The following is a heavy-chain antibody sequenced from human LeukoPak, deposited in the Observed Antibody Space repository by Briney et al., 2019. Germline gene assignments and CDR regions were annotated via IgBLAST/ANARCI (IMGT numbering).Heavy chain of an antibody. V-gene: IGHV4-39*07. D-gene: IGHD3-22*01. Sequence: SETLSLTCTVSGGSISSYYWGWIRQPPGKGLEWIGTIYYSGSTYYNPSLTSRVTISVDTSKNQFSLKLSSVTAADTAVYYCARVSPYYYDSSGYYDYWGQGTLVTVSS. CDR1: GGSISSYY. CDR3: ARVSPYYYDSSGYYDY. J-gene: IGHJ4*02. CDR2: IYYSGST.